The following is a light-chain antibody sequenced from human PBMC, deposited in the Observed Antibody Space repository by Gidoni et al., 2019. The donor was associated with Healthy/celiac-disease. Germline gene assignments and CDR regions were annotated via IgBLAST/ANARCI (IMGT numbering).Light chain of an antibody. Sequence: ILMPPSPSSLSASVGDRVTITCQASQDISNYLNWYQQKPGKAPKLLIYDATNLETGVPSRFSGSGSGTDFTFTISSLQPEDIATYYCQQNDNLPITFGQGTRLEIK. J-gene: IGKJ5*01. CDR1: QDISNY. CDR2: DAT. CDR3: QQNDNLPIT. V-gene: IGKV1-33*01.